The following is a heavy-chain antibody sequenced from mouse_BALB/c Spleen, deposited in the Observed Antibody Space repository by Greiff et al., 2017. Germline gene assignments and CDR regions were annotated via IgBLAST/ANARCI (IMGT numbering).Heavy chain of an antibody. CDR2: ISSGGST. CDR3: TRGPRYGYWYFDV. Sequence: EVKLVESGGGLVKPGGSLKLSCAASGFTFSSYAMSWVRQTPEKRLEWVASISSGGSTYYPDSVKGRFTISRDNARNILYLQMSSLRSEDTAMYYCTRGPRYGYWYFDVWGAGTTVTVSS. V-gene: IGHV5-6-5*01. CDR1: GFTFSSYA. D-gene: IGHD1-1*01. J-gene: IGHJ1*01.